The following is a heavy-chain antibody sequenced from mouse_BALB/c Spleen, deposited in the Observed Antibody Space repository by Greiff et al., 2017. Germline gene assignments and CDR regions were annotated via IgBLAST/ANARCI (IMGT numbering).Heavy chain of an antibody. V-gene: IGHV3-2*02. D-gene: IGHD1-1*01. CDR2: ISYSGST. Sequence: VQLKESGPGLVKPSQSLSLTCTVTGYSITSDYAWNWIRQFPGNKLEWMGYISYSGSTSYNPSLKSRISITRDTSKNQFFLQLNSVTTEDTATYYCAREKGITTVVATDFDYWGQGTTLTVSS. J-gene: IGHJ2*01. CDR3: AREKGITTVVATDFDY. CDR1: GYSITSDYA.